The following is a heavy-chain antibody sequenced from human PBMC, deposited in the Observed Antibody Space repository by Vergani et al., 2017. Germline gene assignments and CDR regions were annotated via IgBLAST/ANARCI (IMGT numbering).Heavy chain of an antibody. V-gene: IGHV4-59*01. CDR2: MYHSGST. J-gene: IGHJ5*02. D-gene: IGHD3-10*01. CDR3: GRVADFYGLGSRLLDL. CDR1: GRSMSGYY. Sequence: QVRLQESGPGLVKPSETLSLTCSVSGRSMSGYYWSWIRQPPGKELEWIGYMYHSGSTNYNPSLETRVTISGYTSKNQFSLKLNSVTAADTAVYYCGRVADFYGLGSRLLDLWGQGILVTVSS.